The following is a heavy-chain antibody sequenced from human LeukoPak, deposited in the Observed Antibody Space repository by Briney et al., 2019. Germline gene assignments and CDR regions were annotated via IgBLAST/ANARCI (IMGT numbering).Heavy chain of an antibody. Sequence: PSETLSLTCSVSGGSIHSSSYHWGWIRQPPGKGLDWIGSIFYSGSTYYKPSLKSRVTISVDTSNNQFSLKLSSVTAADTAVYYCARMHLYYGMDVWGQGTTVTVSS. J-gene: IGHJ6*02. CDR1: GGSIHSSSYH. V-gene: IGHV4-39*01. CDR2: IFYSGST. CDR3: ARMHLYYGMDV.